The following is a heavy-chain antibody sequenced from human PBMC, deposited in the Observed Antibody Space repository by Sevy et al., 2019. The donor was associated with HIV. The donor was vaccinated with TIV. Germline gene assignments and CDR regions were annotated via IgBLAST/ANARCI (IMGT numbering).Heavy chain of an antibody. J-gene: IGHJ4*02. D-gene: IGHD2-15*01. CDR2: VNPSGGST. V-gene: IGHV1-46*01. Sequence: ASVKVSCKASGYTFTTYYIHWVRQAPGQGLEWMGIVNPSGGSTTNSQKFHDRVTMTSDTSTDTVCMQLSSLKSEDTGVYYCARTLGWQQSRWYLDYWGQGTLVTVSS. CDR1: GYTFTTYY. CDR3: ARTLGWQQSRWYLDY.